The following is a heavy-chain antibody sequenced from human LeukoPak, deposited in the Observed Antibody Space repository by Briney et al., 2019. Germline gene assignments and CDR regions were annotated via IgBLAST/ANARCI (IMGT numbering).Heavy chain of an antibody. J-gene: IGHJ4*02. V-gene: IGHV3-21*01. Sequence: PGGSLRLSCAASGFTFSSYSMNWVRQAPGKGLEWVSSISSSSSYIYYADSVKGRFTISRDNAKNSLYLQMNSLRAEDTAVYYCAIFRGSGSYYTASFDYWGQGTLVTVSS. CDR2: ISSSSSYI. CDR3: AIFRGSGSYYTASFDY. CDR1: GFTFSSYS. D-gene: IGHD3-10*01.